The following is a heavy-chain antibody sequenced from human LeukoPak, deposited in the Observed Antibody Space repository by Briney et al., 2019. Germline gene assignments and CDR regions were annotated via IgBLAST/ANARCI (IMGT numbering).Heavy chain of an antibody. Sequence: GASVKLSCKASGYTFTTFALIWVRPAAGQGLEWMGWINTNTANPTYAQAFTGRFVLSLDTSVSTSYLQISSLKTEDTAVYYCARVRRFLNGGVAGIDYWGQGSLVTVSS. CDR1: GYTFTTFA. CDR2: INTNTANP. CDR3: ARVRRFLNGGVAGIDY. V-gene: IGHV7-4-1*02. D-gene: IGHD3-3*01. J-gene: IGHJ4*02.